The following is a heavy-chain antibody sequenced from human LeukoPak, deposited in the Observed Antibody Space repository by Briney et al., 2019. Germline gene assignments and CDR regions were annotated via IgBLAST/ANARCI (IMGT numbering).Heavy chain of an antibody. CDR1: GLTFSSYA. D-gene: IGHD4-17*01. V-gene: IGHV3-23*01. CDR3: GKDAYSVTRFFDF. Sequence: GGSLRLSCAASGLTFSSYAMSWVRQAPGEGLEWVSGISGSGGSTHHADSVKGRFTISRDNSKDTLYLHMNSLRAEDTAVYYCGKDAYSVTRFFDFGGQGTLVTVSS. J-gene: IGHJ4*02. CDR2: ISGSGGST.